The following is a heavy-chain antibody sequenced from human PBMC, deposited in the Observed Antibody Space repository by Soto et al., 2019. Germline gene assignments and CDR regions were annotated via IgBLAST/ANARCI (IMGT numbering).Heavy chain of an antibody. CDR3: ARDSRTIFGVAAYDYGMDV. J-gene: IGHJ6*02. D-gene: IGHD3-3*01. CDR2: ISSSSSYI. CDR1: GFTFSSYS. V-gene: IGHV3-21*01. Sequence: PGGSLRLSCAASGFTFSSYSMNWVRQAPGKGLEWVSSISSSSSYIYYADSVKGRFTISRDNAKNSLYLQMNSLRAEDTAVYYCARDSRTIFGVAAYDYGMDVWRQGTTVTVSS.